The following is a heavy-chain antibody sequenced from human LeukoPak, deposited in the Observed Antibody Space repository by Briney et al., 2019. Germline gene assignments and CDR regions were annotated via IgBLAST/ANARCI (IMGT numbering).Heavy chain of an antibody. Sequence: GRSLRLSCAASGFTFCSYGMHWVRQAPGKGLAWVANIKQDGSEKNYVDSVKGRFTISRDNAKNSVDLQMNSLRAEDTAVYYCARELGIAAAAEGTYYYYYYMDVWGKGTTVTISS. D-gene: IGHD6-13*01. CDR3: ARELGIAAAAEGTYYYYYYMDV. J-gene: IGHJ6*03. CDR1: GFTFCSYG. V-gene: IGHV3-7*03. CDR2: IKQDGSEK.